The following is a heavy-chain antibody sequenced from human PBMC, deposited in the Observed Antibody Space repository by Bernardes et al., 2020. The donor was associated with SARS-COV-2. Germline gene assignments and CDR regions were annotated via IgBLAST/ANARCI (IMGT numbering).Heavy chain of an antibody. CDR2: IRGNGDTT. CDR1: GFTVSRYA. D-gene: IGHD2-8*01. J-gene: IGHJ3*02. CDR3: AKEWDTVPGNAFDI. V-gene: IGHV3-23*01. Sequence: GGCLSPSSAASGFTVSRYAMSWVRPAPGKGLEWVSAIRGNGDTTYYADSVKGRFTISRDNSENTLYLQMNSLRVEDTAVYYCAKEWDTVPGNAFDIWGHGTLVTVSS.